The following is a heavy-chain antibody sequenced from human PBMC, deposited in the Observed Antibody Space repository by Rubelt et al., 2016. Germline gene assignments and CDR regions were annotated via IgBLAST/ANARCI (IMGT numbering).Heavy chain of an antibody. J-gene: IGHJ4*02. D-gene: IGHD3/OR15-3a*01. CDR2: ISSIGGTI. CDR3: ASGFGRTGYDDY. CDR1: GFTFDDYA. V-gene: IGHV3-48*03. Sequence: EVQLVESGGGVVQPGGSLRLSCAASGFTFDDYAMHWVRQAPGKGLEWVSYISSIGGTIHYADSGLGRFIISRDNALKSLFLQINRLRVEDTAVYYCASGFGRTGYDDYWGQGTLVTVSS.